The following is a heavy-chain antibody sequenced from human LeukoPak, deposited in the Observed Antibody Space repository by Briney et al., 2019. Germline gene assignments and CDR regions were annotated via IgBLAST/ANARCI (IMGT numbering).Heavy chain of an antibody. CDR3: AKDPSPYCGGDCYFDC. D-gene: IGHD2-21*02. CDR1: GFTVSSNY. V-gene: IGHV3-53*01. CDR2: IYSGGST. J-gene: IGHJ4*02. Sequence: PGGSLRLSCAASGFTVSSNYMSWVRQAPGKGLEWVSVIYSGGSTYYADSVKGRFTISRDNSKNTLYLQMNSLRVEDTAIYYCAKDPSPYCGGDCYFDCWGQGTLVTVSS.